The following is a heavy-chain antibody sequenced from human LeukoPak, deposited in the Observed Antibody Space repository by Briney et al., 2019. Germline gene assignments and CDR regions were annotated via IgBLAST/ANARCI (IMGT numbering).Heavy chain of an antibody. CDR2: IYYSGST. J-gene: IGHJ6*02. V-gene: IGHV4-59*01. CDR1: GGSISSYY. Sequence: PSETLSLTCTVSGGSISSYYWSWIRQPPGKGLEWIGYIYYSGSTNYNPSLKSRVTISVDTSKNQFSLKLSSVTVADTAVYYCARDRLAAAGITYYYYGMDVWGQGTTVTVSS. D-gene: IGHD6-13*01. CDR3: ARDRLAAAGITYYYYGMDV.